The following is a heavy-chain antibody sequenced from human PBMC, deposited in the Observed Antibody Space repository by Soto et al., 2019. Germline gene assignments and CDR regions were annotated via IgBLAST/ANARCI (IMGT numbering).Heavy chain of an antibody. CDR2: ISAHNGNT. V-gene: IGHV1-18*01. CDR3: ARGRYGDY. D-gene: IGHD1-1*01. CDR1: GYAFTTYG. J-gene: IGHJ4*02. Sequence: QVHLVQSGAEVKKPGASVKVSCQASGYAFTTYGITWVRQAPGQGLEWMGWISAHNGNTNYAHKLQGRVTVTRDTSTTTPYLDLRILRSADPAVYYCARGRYGDYWGQGALVTVSS.